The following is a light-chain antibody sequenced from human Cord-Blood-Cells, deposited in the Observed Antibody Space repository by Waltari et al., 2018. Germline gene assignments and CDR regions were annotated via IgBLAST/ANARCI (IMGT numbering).Light chain of an antibody. J-gene: IGKJ2*03. CDR2: AAS. V-gene: IGKV1-39*01. Sequence: DIQMTQSPSPLPASVGDRVTITCRASQSISSYLNWYQQKPGKAPKLLIYAASSLQSGVPSRFSSSGSGTDFTLTISSLQPEDFATYYCQQSYSTPYSFGQGTKLEIK. CDR1: QSISSY. CDR3: QQSYSTPYS.